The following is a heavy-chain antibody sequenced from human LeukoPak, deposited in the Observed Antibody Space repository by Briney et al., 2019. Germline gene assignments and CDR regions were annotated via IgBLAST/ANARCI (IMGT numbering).Heavy chain of an antibody. CDR2: CNHSGST. J-gene: IGHJ4*02. V-gene: IGHV4-34*01. Sequence: ADPLSLTCAVYGGSFSGYYWSWIRQPPGKGLEWIGECNHSGSTNFNASLKSRVTISVDTSKNQFSLKLSSVTAAETAVYYCARGGNEDYGDSRAFDYWGQGTLVTVSS. CDR3: ARGGNEDYGDSRAFDY. CDR1: GGSFSGYY. D-gene: IGHD4-17*01.